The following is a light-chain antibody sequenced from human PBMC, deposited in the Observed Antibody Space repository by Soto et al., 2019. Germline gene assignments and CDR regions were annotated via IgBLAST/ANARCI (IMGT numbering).Light chain of an antibody. J-gene: IGLJ1*01. V-gene: IGLV2-14*01. CDR2: EVS. Sequence: QPLLAQPAYVSGSPGQSITISCTGTSSDVGAYNYASWHQQHPGKVPKLMIYEVSYRPSGVSNRFSGSKSGNTAYLTISGLQVEDVAEYFSLSFKTTTTHVFRNGTKLPVL. CDR1: SSDVGAYNY. CDR3: LSFKTTTTHV.